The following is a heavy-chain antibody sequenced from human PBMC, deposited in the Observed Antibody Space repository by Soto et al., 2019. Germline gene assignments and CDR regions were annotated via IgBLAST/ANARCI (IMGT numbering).Heavy chain of an antibody. CDR1: GYTFTGYY. CDR3: ARGEPYYFDY. CDR2: INPNSGGA. D-gene: IGHD1-26*01. V-gene: IGHV1-2*02. Sequence: ASVKVSCKASGYTFTGYYMHWVRQVPGQGLEWMRWINPNSGGANYAQKFQGRVTMTRDTSISTAYMELSRLRSDDTAVYYCARGEPYYFDYWGQGTLVTVSS. J-gene: IGHJ4*02.